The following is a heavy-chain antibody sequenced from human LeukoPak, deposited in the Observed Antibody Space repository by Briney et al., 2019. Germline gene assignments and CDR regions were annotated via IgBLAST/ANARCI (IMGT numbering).Heavy chain of an antibody. V-gene: IGHV1-18*01. CDR2: ISAYNGNT. CDR3: ARDSIVATIHYFDY. CDR1: GYTFTSYG. J-gene: IGHJ4*02. D-gene: IGHD5-12*01. Sequence: ASVKVSCKASGYTFTSYGISWVRQALGQGLEWMGWISAYNGNTNYAQKLQGRVTMTTDTSTSTAYMELRSLRSDDTAVYYCARDSIVATIHYFDYWGQGTLVTVSS.